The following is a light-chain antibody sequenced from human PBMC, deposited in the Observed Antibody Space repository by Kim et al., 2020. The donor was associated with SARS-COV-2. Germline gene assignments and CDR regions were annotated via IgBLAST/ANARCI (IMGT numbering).Light chain of an antibody. CDR1: SSNIGSNY. J-gene: IGLJ2*01. CDR2: RNN. CDR3: AAWDDSLSGPV. Sequence: QSVLNQPPSASGTPGQRVTISCSGSSSNIGSNYVYWYQQLPGTAPKLLIYRNNQRPSGVPDRFSGSKSGTSASLAISGLRSEDEADYYCAAWDDSLSGPVFGGGTQLTV. V-gene: IGLV1-47*01.